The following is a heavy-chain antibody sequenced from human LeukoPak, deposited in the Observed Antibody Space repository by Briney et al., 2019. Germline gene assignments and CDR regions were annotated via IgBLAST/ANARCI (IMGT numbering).Heavy chain of an antibody. J-gene: IGHJ4*02. CDR3: AKGTTDYDASDPLDF. CDR2: ISGSGGST. Sequence: GGSLRLSCAASGFTFSSYWMSWVRQAPGKGLEWVSAISGSGGSTYYADSVKGRFTISRDNSKNTLYLQMTSLRAEDTAVFYCAKGTTDYDASDPLDFWGQGTLVTVSS. D-gene: IGHD3-16*01. V-gene: IGHV3-23*01. CDR1: GFTFSSYW.